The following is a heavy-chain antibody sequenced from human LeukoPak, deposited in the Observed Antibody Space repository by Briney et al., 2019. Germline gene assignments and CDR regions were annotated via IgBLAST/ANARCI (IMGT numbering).Heavy chain of an antibody. D-gene: IGHD6-6*01. CDR3: ARDSLAARVYYYYGMDV. Sequence: GGSLRLSCAASGFTFSDYYMSWIRQAPGKGLEWVSYISSSGSTIYYADSVKGRFTISRDNAKNSLYLQMNSLRAEDTAVYYCARDSLAARVYYYYGMDVWGQGTTVTVSS. CDR1: GFTFSDYY. CDR2: ISSSGSTI. J-gene: IGHJ6*02. V-gene: IGHV3-11*01.